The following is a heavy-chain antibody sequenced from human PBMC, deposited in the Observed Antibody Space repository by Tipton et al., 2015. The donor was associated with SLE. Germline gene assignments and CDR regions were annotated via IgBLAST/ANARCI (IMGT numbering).Heavy chain of an antibody. Sequence: TLSLTCTISNDSISSYYWTWIRQPPGKGLEWIGEINHSGSTNYNPSLKSRVTISVGTSKNQFSLKLSSVTAADTAVYYCARGGILTGYYFYFDYWGQGTLVTVSS. V-gene: IGHV4-34*01. CDR2: INHSGST. CDR3: ARGGILTGYYFYFDY. CDR1: NDSISSYY. J-gene: IGHJ4*02. D-gene: IGHD3-9*01.